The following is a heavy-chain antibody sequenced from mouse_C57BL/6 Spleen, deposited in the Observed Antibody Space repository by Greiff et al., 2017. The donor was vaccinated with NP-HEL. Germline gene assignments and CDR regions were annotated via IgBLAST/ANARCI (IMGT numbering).Heavy chain of an antibody. J-gene: IGHJ2*01. Sequence: EVQLQQSGAELVRPGASVKLSCTASGFTFTDYYMHWVKQRPEQGLEWIGRIDPGDGDTEYAAKFQGKATLTADTSSNTAYLQLSSLTSEDSAVYYCSTWARIVAYYFGYWGKGPTLTVSS. D-gene: IGHD1-1*01. CDR3: STWARIVAYYFGY. CDR2: IDPGDGDT. V-gene: IGHV14-1*01. CDR1: GFTFTDYY.